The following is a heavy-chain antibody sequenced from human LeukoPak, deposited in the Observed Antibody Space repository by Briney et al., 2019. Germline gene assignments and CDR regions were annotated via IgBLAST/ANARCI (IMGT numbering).Heavy chain of an antibody. CDR2: ISDDGRNK. CDR1: GFTFSYYG. CDR3: AKDYYDSSGSYNPPFAM. Sequence: GGSLRLSCAASGFTFSYYGMHWVRQAPGKGLEWGAVISDDGRNKYYAESVKGGVTISRENSKNTLCIRMNSLRAHDTAVYSCAKDYYDSSGSYNPPFAMWGQGTMVTVSS. D-gene: IGHD3-22*01. J-gene: IGHJ3*02. V-gene: IGHV3-30*18.